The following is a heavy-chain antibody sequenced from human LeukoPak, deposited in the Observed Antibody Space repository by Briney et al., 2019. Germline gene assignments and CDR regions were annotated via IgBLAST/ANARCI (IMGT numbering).Heavy chain of an antibody. CDR3: VSGSGYDLYNWFDP. CDR2: ISYDGSDK. J-gene: IGHJ5*02. CDR1: GFTFCQYG. D-gene: IGHD5-12*01. Sequence: PGGSLTLSCAASGFTFCQYGKHWVRQAPGEGLEWVAVISYDGSDKYYADSVKGRFLISRYSHMNQLYLQMSILRPGGRPGYYCVSGSGYDLYNWFDPWGQGTLVTVSS. V-gene: IGHV3-30*03.